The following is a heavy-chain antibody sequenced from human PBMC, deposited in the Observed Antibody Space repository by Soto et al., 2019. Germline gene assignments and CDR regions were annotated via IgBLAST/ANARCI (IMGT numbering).Heavy chain of an antibody. D-gene: IGHD5-12*01. Sequence: QVQMVESGGGVVQPGRSLRLSCAASGFSFENYGMHWVRQAPGRGLEWVAIIWYDGSLQYYAAAVKGRFTISRDNSKNTHYLEMNILRAEDTAVYYCANLWGDGYNLGQDYNGMDVWGQGTTVIVSS. J-gene: IGHJ6*02. V-gene: IGHV3-33*06. CDR2: IWYDGSLQ. CDR3: ANLWGDGYNLGQDYNGMDV. CDR1: GFSFENYG.